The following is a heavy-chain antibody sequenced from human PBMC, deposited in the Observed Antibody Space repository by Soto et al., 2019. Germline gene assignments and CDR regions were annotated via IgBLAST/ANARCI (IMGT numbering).Heavy chain of an antibody. D-gene: IGHD6-6*01. Sequence: GGSLRLSCAASGFTFSSYWMHWVRQAPGKGLVWVSRINSDGSSTSYADSVKGRFTIFRDNAKNTLYLQMNSLRAEDTAVYYCARAGEYSSSSDPYYFDYWGQGTLVTVSS. CDR1: GFTFSSYW. V-gene: IGHV3-74*01. CDR2: INSDGSST. CDR3: ARAGEYSSSSDPYYFDY. J-gene: IGHJ4*02.